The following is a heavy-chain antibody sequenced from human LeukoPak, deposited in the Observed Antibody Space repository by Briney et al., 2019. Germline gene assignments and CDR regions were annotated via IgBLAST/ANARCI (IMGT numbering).Heavy chain of an antibody. CDR3: ARVVSVGAGRGGDAFDI. Sequence: RWASVKVSCKASGYTFTGYYMHWVRQAPGQGLEWMGWINPNSGGTNYAQKFQGRVTMTRDTSISTAYMELSRLRSDDTAVYYCARVVSVGAGRGGDAFDIWGQGTMVTVSS. CDR2: INPNSGGT. J-gene: IGHJ3*02. V-gene: IGHV1-2*02. CDR1: GYTFTGYY. D-gene: IGHD1-26*01.